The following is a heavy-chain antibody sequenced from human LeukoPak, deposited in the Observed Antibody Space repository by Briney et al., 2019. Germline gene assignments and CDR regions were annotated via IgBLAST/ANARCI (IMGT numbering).Heavy chain of an antibody. J-gene: IGHJ4*02. Sequence: PSETLSLTCTVSGGSINTPNYYWGWIRQTPGQGLEWIGRIYTSGSTNYNPSLKSRVTMSVNTSKNQFSLKLSSVTAADTAVYYCAREFRVAGTPAFDYWGQGTLVTVSS. CDR2: IYTSGST. CDR1: GGSINTPNYY. CDR3: AREFRVAGTPAFDY. V-gene: IGHV4-39*07. D-gene: IGHD6-19*01.